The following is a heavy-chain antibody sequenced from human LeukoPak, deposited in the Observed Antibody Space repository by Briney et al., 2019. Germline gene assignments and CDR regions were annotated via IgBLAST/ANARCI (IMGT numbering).Heavy chain of an antibody. V-gene: IGHV4-59*08. CDR3: ARHDGGDGYLLDL. J-gene: IGHJ4*02. CDR1: GDSINSFY. D-gene: IGHD5-24*01. CDR2: IYYSGTT. Sequence: PPETLSLTCTVSGDSINSFYWSWIRQPPGKGLEWIGYIYYSGTTSLNPSLKSRVTISIDTSKTLSLKLSSVTAADMAVYYCARHDGGDGYLLDLWGQGTLVTVSS.